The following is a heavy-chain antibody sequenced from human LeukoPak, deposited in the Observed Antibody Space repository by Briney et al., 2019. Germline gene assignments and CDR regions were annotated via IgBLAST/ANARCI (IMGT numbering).Heavy chain of an antibody. CDR3: AEEATVTTLYYYYYYYMDV. V-gene: IGHV3-30*02. Sequence: GGSLRLSCAASGFTFSSYGMHWVRQAPGKGLEWVAFIRYDGSNKYYADSVKGRFTISRDNSKNTLYLQMNSLRAEDTAVYYCAEEATVTTLYYYYYYYMDVWGKGTTVTISS. CDR1: GFTFSSYG. CDR2: IRYDGSNK. D-gene: IGHD4-17*01. J-gene: IGHJ6*03.